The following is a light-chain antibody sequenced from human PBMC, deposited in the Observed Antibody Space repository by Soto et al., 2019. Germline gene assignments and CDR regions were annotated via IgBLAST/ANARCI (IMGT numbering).Light chain of an antibody. J-gene: IGLJ2*01. V-gene: IGLV2-23*01. CDR1: SSDIGGYXL. CDR3: CSYVGSDTYVI. Sequence: QSALTQPASVSGSPGQSITISCTGTSSDIGGYXLVSWYQQEPGKAPKLMIYEGSKRPSGVSNRFSGSKSGNTASLTISGLQAEDEAHYYCCSYVGSDTYVIFGGGTKLTVL. CDR2: EGS.